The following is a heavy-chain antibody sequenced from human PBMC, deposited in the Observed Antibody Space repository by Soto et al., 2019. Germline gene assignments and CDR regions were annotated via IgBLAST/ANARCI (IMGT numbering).Heavy chain of an antibody. CDR2: IIPILDIA. Sequence: QVQLVQSGAEVKKPGSSVKVSCKASGGTFSSYTISWVRQAPGQGLEWMGRIIPILDIANYAQKFQGRVTITADKSTSTAYMELSSRRSEDTAVYYWAREFETQESSTVTTPFDYRGQGTLVTVSS. J-gene: IGHJ4*02. CDR3: AREFETQESSTVTTPFDY. CDR1: GGTFSSYT. V-gene: IGHV1-69*08. D-gene: IGHD4-17*01.